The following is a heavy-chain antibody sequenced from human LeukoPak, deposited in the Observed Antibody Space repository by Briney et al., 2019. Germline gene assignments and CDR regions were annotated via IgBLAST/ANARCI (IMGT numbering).Heavy chain of an antibody. Sequence: SVKVSCKASGYTFTNNYLHWVRQAPGQGLEWMGMIYPRDGSTSYAQNFQGRVTVTRDTSTTTVHMELRGLRSEDTAVYYCARDYPSLGEIDYWGQGTLVTVSS. J-gene: IGHJ4*02. V-gene: IGHV1-46*01. CDR2: IYPRDGST. CDR1: GYTFTNNY. D-gene: IGHD4-17*01. CDR3: ARDYPSLGEIDY.